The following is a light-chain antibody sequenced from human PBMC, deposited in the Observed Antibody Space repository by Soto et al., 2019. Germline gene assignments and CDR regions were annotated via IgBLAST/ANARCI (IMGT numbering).Light chain of an antibody. CDR1: QSISSPY. J-gene: IGKJ1*01. Sequence: EIVLTQSPGTLSLSPGERATLSCRASQSISSPYLAWYQQKPGQAPRLLIDGASSRATGVPDRFSGSGSGTDFTLTISRLEPEDFAVYYCQNYDGSWTFGQGTKVDIK. CDR3: QNYDGSWT. V-gene: IGKV3-20*01. CDR2: GAS.